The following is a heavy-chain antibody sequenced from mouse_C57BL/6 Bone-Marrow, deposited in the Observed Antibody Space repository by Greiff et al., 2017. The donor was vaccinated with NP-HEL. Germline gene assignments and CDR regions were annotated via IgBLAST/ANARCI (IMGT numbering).Heavy chain of an antibody. V-gene: IGHV5-6*01. Sequence: EVNLVESGGDLVKPGGSLKLSCAASGFTFSSYGMSWVRQTPDKRLEWVATISSGGSYTYYPDSVKGRFTISRDNAKNTLYLQMSSLKSEDTAMYYCARHDLLGAMDYWGQGTSVTVSS. CDR3: ARHDLLGAMDY. D-gene: IGHD2-1*01. J-gene: IGHJ4*01. CDR2: ISSGGSYT. CDR1: GFTFSSYG.